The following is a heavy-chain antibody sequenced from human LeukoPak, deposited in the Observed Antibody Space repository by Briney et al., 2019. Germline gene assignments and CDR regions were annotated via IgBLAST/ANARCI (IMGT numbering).Heavy chain of an antibody. CDR2: ISSSGST. CDR1: GDSISSGDYY. J-gene: IGHJ4*02. Sequence: SETLSLTCTVSGDSISSGDYYWSWIRQPAGKGLEWIGRISSSGSTNYNPSLKSRVTISVDTSKNQFSLKLSSVTAADTAVYYCARDARVQKWFGELLKTTTYYFDYWGQGTLVTVSS. V-gene: IGHV4-61*02. D-gene: IGHD3-10*01. CDR3: ARDARVQKWFGELLKTTTYYFDY.